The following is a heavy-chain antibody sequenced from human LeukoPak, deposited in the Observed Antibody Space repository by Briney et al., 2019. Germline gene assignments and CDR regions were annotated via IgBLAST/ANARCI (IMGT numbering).Heavy chain of an antibody. CDR1: AFSFSSYW. D-gene: IGHD2/OR15-2a*01. CDR3: SSQPAVIDLDF. CDR2: IKPDGSGK. Sequence: GGSLRLSCAASAFSFSSYWMTWVRQVPGKGLEWVANIKPDGSGKHYVDSVKGRFTISRDNAKSSLYLQMDSLRVEDTAVYYCSSQPAVIDLDFWGQGALVTVSS. J-gene: IGHJ4*02. V-gene: IGHV3-7*01.